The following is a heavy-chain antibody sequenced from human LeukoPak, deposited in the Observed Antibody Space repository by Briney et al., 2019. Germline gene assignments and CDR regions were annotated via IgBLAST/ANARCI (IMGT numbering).Heavy chain of an antibody. CDR1: GFTFSDAW. Sequence: GRSLRLSCTASGFTFSDAWMNWVRQAPGKGLEWVGRIKSKTDGGTTDYAAPVKGRFTISRDDSKNTLYLQMKSLETEDTAVYSCTTDSVGATSGFDYWGQGTLVTVSS. J-gene: IGHJ4*02. V-gene: IGHV3-15*01. D-gene: IGHD1-26*01. CDR3: TTDSVGATSGFDY. CDR2: IKSKTDGGTT.